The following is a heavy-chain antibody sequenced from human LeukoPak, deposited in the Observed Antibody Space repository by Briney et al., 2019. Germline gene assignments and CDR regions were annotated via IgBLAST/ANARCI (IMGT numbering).Heavy chain of an antibody. D-gene: IGHD3-10*01. Sequence: PSETLSLTCTVSGGSISTSSYYWGWVRQPPGKGLEWIGNNSGSTYYSPSLKSRVTISLDTSRNQFSLKLNSVTAADTAVYYCAKSNGYGLVDIWGQGTMVTVSS. CDR1: GGSISTSSYY. V-gene: IGHV4-39*07. J-gene: IGHJ3*02. CDR3: AKSNGYGLVDI. CDR2: NSGST.